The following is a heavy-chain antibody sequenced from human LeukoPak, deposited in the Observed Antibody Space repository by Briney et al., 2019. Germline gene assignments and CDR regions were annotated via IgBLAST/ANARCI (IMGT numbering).Heavy chain of an antibody. V-gene: IGHV4-61*02. Sequence: PSQTLSLTCTVSGGSDSSGSYYWSWIRQPAGKGLEWIGRMFTTGTINYNPSLKSRVTISLDTSKNQFSLKLSSVTAADTAVYYCARLSGRDYYFDYWGQGTLVTVSS. D-gene: IGHD3-10*01. J-gene: IGHJ4*02. CDR1: GGSDSSGSYY. CDR2: MFTTGTI. CDR3: ARLSGRDYYFDY.